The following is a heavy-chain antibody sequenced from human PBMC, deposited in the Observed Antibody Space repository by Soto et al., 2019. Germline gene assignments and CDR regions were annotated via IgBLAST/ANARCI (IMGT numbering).Heavy chain of an antibody. Sequence: GGSLRLSCAASGFSFGSYAMGWVRQAPGKGLEWVSASSGSGGSTYYADSVKGRFTIARDNPKNALYLQKNSLRAEDTAVYYCATSPTIVVVFWGQGTMVTVSS. CDR2: SSGSGGST. CDR3: ATSPTIVVVF. D-gene: IGHD3-22*01. CDR1: GFSFGSYA. V-gene: IGHV3-23*01. J-gene: IGHJ3*01.